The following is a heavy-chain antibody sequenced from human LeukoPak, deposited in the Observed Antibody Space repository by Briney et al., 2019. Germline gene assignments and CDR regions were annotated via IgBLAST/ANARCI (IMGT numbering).Heavy chain of an antibody. CDR2: IYPGDSDP. D-gene: IGHD1-1*01. CDR3: ARHERSTTGSLLYDN. V-gene: IGHV5-51*01. Sequence: GEALTIYCQGSGYSFTTYWLGWVRPMPAQGLEWMGIIYPGDSDPRYSPSFQGQVTISADKSISAAYLQWSSLKASDTAMYYCARHERSTTGSLLYDNWGQGTLVTVSS. CDR1: GYSFTTYW. J-gene: IGHJ4*02.